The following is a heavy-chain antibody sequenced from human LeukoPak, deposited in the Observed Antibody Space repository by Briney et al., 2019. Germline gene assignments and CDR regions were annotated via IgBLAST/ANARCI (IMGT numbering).Heavy chain of an antibody. V-gene: IGHV4-34*01. Sequence: PSETLSLTCAVYGGSFSGYYWSWIRQPPGKGLEWIGEINHSGSTNYNPSLKSRVTISVDTSKNQFSLKLSSVTAADTAVYYCARPLAAAAFFDCWGQGTLVTVSS. J-gene: IGHJ4*02. CDR2: INHSGST. CDR1: GGSFSGYY. CDR3: ARPLAAAAFFDC. D-gene: IGHD6-13*01.